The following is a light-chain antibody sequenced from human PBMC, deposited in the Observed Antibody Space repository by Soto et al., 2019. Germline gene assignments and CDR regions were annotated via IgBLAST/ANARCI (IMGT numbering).Light chain of an antibody. CDR1: SSDVGGYNY. Sequence: QSALTQPASVSGSPGQSITISCTGTSSDVGGYNYVSWYQQHPGKAPKLMISNRFSGSKSGNTASLTISGLQAEDEADYYCSSYTSSSTLEVFGTGTKVTVL. V-gene: IGLV2-14*01. J-gene: IGLJ1*01. CDR3: SSYTSSSTLEV.